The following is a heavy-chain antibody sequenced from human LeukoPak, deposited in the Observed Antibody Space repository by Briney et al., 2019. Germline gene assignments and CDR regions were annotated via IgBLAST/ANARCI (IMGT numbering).Heavy chain of an antibody. D-gene: IGHD3-3*01. CDR3: ARDPYYDFWSGYYSPAFDI. CDR1: GGSISSGSYY. J-gene: IGHJ3*02. V-gene: IGHV4-61*02. Sequence: SETLSLTCTVSGGSISSGSYYWSWIRQPAGKGLEWIGRIYTIGSTNYNPSLKSRVTISVDTSKNQFSLKLSSVTAADTAVYYCARDPYYDFWSGYYSPAFDIWGQGTMVTVSS. CDR2: IYTIGST.